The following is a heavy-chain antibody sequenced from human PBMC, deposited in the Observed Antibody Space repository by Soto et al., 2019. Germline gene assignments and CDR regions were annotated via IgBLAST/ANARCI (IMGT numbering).Heavy chain of an antibody. D-gene: IGHD1-7*01. CDR2: ISYDGSNK. CDR3: AKVPITGTSPNY. CDR1: GFTFSSYG. J-gene: IGHJ4*02. Sequence: PGGSLRLSCAASGFTFSSYGMHWVRQAPGKGLEWVAVISYDGSNKYYADSVKGRFTISRDNSKNTLYLQMNSLRAEDTAVYYCAKVPITGTSPNYWGQGTLVTVSS. V-gene: IGHV3-30*18.